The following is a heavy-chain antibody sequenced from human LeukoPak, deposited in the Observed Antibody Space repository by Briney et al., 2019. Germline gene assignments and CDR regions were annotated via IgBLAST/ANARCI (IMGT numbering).Heavy chain of an antibody. J-gene: IGHJ4*02. CDR2: IYTSGST. CDR3: ARGARLWFGELFRGYYFDY. CDR1: GGSISSGSYY. Sequence: PSQTLSLTCTVSGGSISSGSYYWSWIRQPAGKGLEWIGRIYTSGSTNYNPSLKSRVTISVDTSKNQFSLKLSSVTAADTAVYYCARGARLWFGELFRGYYFDYWGQGTLVTVSS. V-gene: IGHV4-61*02. D-gene: IGHD3-10*01.